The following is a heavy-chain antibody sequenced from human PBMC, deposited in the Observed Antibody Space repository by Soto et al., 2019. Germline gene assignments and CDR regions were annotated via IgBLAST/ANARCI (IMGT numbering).Heavy chain of an antibody. CDR2: ISYDGSNK. CDR3: AKDGSARWYVDY. J-gene: IGHJ4*02. D-gene: IGHD6-13*01. CDR1: GFTFSSYG. V-gene: IGHV3-30*18. Sequence: QVQLVESGGGVVQPGRSLRLSCAASGFTFSSYGIHWVRQAPGKGLEWVAIISYDGSNKYYADSVKGRFTISRDNSKNTLYLQMNSLRAEDTAVYYCAKDGSARWYVDYWGQGTLVTVSS.